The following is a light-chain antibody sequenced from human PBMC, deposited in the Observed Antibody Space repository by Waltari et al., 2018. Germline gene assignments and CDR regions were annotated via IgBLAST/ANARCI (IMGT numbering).Light chain of an antibody. V-gene: IGKV3-15*01. CDR2: GAS. Sequence: IILTQSPATLSVSPGGTATLSCRASQSISSNLAWYQQKPGQTPRLLMYGASTRASGVPGRFSGSGSGTEFTLTISSLQPEDVAVYYCQQYYTSPPTFGGGTNVEIK. CDR3: QQYYTSPPT. J-gene: IGKJ4*01. CDR1: QSISSN.